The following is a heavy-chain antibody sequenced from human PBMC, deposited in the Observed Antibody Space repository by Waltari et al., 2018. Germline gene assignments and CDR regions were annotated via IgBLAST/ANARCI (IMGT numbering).Heavy chain of an antibody. J-gene: IGHJ6*02. CDR1: GFTFNSVS. CDR3: ARDPPQGMDV. V-gene: IGHV3-21*02. CDR2: IASGSDYI. Sequence: EVQLVESGGGLVKPGGSLTLSCEASGFTFNSVSMTWVRQAPGKGLEWLSTIASGSDYIFYAVSVRGRFTISRDNAKNSLYLQMNSLRAEDTAVYYCARDPPQGMDVWGQGTTVTVSS.